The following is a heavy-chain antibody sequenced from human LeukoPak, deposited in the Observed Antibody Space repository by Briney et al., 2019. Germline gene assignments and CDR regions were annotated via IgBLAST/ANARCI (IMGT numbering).Heavy chain of an antibody. J-gene: IGHJ5*01. V-gene: IGHV3-23*01. D-gene: IGHD2-21*02. CDR1: GFTFDTYG. Sequence: WGSLRLSCAASGFTFDTYGMSWVGQAPGKGLEWVSSISGSGNYMYYKDSVKGRFTISRDNSKNTLLLQMTSLRAEDSAVYYCAKGGHPAVVTTRFDSWGQGTLDTVSS. CDR3: AKGGHPAVVTTRFDS. CDR2: ISGSGNYM.